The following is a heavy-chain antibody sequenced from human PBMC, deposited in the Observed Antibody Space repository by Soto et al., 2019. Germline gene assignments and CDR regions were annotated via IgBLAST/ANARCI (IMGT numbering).Heavy chain of an antibody. CDR1: GYTFTHYY. D-gene: IGHD5-18*01. Sequence: ASVNVSFKASGYTFTHYYIHWVRQAPGQGLEWMGIINPNGGITTYAQKFRAGFSMTRDTSTSTVYLELSSMRSEDSAVYYCATSVNAATAFDSWGHGTLVTVSS. CDR3: ATSVNAATAFDS. J-gene: IGHJ5*01. V-gene: IGHV1-46*01. CDR2: INPNGGIT.